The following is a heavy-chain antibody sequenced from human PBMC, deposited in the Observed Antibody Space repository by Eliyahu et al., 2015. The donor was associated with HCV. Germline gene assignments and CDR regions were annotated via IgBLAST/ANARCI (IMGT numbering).Heavy chain of an antibody. Sequence: QLQLQESGPGLVKPSEXLSLTCSVSGDSISNKDFYWAWIRQPPGKGLEWIGSIYYSGTTYYKSSLKRRVSTSMDMSRNQFSLKLSSVTAADTAVYYCARDSGEVAGTALDYWGQGILVTVSS. J-gene: IGHJ4*02. CDR2: IYYSGTT. CDR1: GDSISNKDFY. CDR3: ARDSGEVAGTALDY. D-gene: IGHD1-1*01. V-gene: IGHV4-39*07.